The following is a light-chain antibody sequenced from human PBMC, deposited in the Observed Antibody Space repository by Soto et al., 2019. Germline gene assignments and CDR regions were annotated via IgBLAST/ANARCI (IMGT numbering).Light chain of an antibody. Sequence: DVVMTQSPLSLPVTPGEPASISCRSSQSLLYSNGYNYLDWYLQKPGQSPQLLIYLGPYRASGVPDRFTGSGSGTDFTLKISRVEAEDVGVYYCLQARQTPFTCGPGTKVEIK. CDR1: QSLLYSNGYNY. CDR2: LGP. V-gene: IGKV2-28*01. J-gene: IGKJ3*01. CDR3: LQARQTPFT.